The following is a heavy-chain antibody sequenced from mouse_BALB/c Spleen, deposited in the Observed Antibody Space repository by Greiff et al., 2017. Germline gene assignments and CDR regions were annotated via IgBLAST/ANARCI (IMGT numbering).Heavy chain of an antibody. J-gene: IGHJ4*01. CDR1: GFNIKDTY. Sequence: VQLKESGAELVKPGASVKLSCTASGFNIKDTYMHWVKQRPEQGLEWIGRIDPANGNTKYDPKFQGKATITADTSSNTAYLQLSSLTSEDTAVYYCARNDGYYDYAMDYWGQGTSVTVSS. CDR2: IDPANGNT. V-gene: IGHV14-3*02. D-gene: IGHD2-3*01. CDR3: ARNDGYYDYAMDY.